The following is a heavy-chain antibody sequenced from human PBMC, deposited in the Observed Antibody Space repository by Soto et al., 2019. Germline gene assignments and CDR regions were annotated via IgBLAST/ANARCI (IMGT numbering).Heavy chain of an antibody. CDR1: GYTFTVYY. CDR3: ARDYQYYHDSSGYYKY. Sequence: ASVKVSCKASGYTFTVYYMHWVLQAPGQGLEWMGWINPNSGGTNYAQKFQGRVTMTRDTSISTAYMELSRLRSDDTAVYYCARDYQYYHDSSGYYKYWGQGTLGTVSS. J-gene: IGHJ4*02. CDR2: INPNSGGT. V-gene: IGHV1-2*02. D-gene: IGHD3-22*01.